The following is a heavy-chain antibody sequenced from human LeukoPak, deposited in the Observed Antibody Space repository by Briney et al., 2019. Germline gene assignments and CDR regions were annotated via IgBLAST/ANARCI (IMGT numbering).Heavy chain of an antibody. CDR1: GGTFSSYA. CDR2: IIPILGIA. CDR3: ARDPGDFDY. J-gene: IGHJ4*02. V-gene: IGHV1-69*04. Sequence: ASVKVSCKASGGTFSSYAISWVRQAPGQGLEWMGGIIPILGIANYAQKFQGRVTITADKSTSTAYMELSSLRSEDTAVYYCARDPGDFDYWGQGTLVTVSS.